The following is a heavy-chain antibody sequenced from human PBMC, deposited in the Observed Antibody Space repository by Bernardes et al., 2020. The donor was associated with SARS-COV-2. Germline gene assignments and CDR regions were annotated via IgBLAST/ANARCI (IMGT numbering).Heavy chain of an antibody. J-gene: IGHJ4*02. D-gene: IGHD3-10*01. V-gene: IGHV3-74*01. Sequence: GSLRLSCAASGFTFNRYWMHWVRQPPGKGLLWVSRINGDASSADYADSVKGRFTISRDNAKNTVYLQMKSLTTEDTAVYYCVGLHGSDSYSAPDSWGQGTLVTVSS. CDR1: GFTFNRYW. CDR3: VGLHGSDSYSAPDS. CDR2: INGDASSA.